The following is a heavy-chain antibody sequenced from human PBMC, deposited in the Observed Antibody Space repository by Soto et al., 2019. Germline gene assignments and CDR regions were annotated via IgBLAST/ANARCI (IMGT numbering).Heavy chain of an antibody. J-gene: IGHJ4*02. CDR1: GGSISSCGYY. CDR3: ARDSAGTAMTFDY. V-gene: IGHV4-31*03. CDR2: IYYSGNT. D-gene: IGHD5-18*01. Sequence: TLSLTCTVSGGSISSCGYYLSWIRQHPGKGLEWIGYIYYSGNTYYNPSLKSRVAMSVDTSKNQFSLKLSSVTAADTAVYYCARDSAGTAMTFDYWGQGTLVTVSS.